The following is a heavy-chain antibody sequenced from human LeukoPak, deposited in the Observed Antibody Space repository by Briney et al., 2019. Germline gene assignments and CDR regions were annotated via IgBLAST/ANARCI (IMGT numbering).Heavy chain of an antibody. CDR1: GFTFSSYG. CDR3: SRGYSGVSVYAFDI. D-gene: IGHD1-26*01. CDR2: SGNKADRYTT. J-gene: IGHJ3*02. V-gene: IGHV3-72*01. Sequence: PGGSLRLSCAASGFTFSSYGMHWVRQAPGKGLEWVGRSGNKADRYTTEYAASVTGRFTISRDDSKNSLYLQMNSLKTEDTAVYHCSRGYSGVSVYAFDIWGQGTMVTVSS.